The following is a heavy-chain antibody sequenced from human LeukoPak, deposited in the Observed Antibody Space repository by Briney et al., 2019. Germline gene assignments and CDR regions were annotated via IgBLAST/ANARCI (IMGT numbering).Heavy chain of an antibody. V-gene: IGHV3-23*01. Sequence: PGGSLRLSCAASGFTVRSYAMTWVRQAPGKGLEWVSGITASGGSTYYADSVKGRFTISRDNSKDTLYLQMNSLRVEDTAIYYCAKDREPAAVGWFDPWGQGTLVTVSS. D-gene: IGHD6-13*01. CDR1: GFTVRSYA. J-gene: IGHJ5*02. CDR3: AKDREPAAVGWFDP. CDR2: ITASGGST.